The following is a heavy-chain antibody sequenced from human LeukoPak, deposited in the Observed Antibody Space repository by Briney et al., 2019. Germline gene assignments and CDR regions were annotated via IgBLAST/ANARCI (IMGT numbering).Heavy chain of an antibody. Sequence: GGSLRLSCAASGFTFGDYAMHWVRHAPGKGLEWVSGISWNSGSIDYADSVKGRFTISRDNAKNSLYLQMNSLRTEDTALYYCAKAGCSFSSCYSNCWGQGTPVTVSS. CDR1: GFTFGDYA. D-gene: IGHD2-2*02. V-gene: IGHV3-9*01. CDR2: ISWNSGSI. J-gene: IGHJ4*02. CDR3: AKAGCSFSSCYSNC.